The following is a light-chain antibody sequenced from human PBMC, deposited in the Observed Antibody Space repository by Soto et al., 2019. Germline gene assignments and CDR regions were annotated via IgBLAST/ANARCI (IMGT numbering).Light chain of an antibody. CDR2: DAS. CDR1: QSVSNW. V-gene: IGKV1-5*01. J-gene: IGKJ1*01. CDR3: QQYKSSSTWT. Sequence: DIQMTQSPSTLSASVGDRVTITCRASQSVSNWLAWYQQKPGKAPKLLIYDASDLERGVPSRFSGSGYGTEFTLTISGLQADDFATYYCQQYKSSSTWTFGQGTK.